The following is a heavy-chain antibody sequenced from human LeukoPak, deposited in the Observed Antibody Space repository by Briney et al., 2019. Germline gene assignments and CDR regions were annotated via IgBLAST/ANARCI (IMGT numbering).Heavy chain of an antibody. CDR2: IYTSGST. D-gene: IGHD2-21*01. J-gene: IGHJ4*02. V-gene: IGHV4-4*07. Sequence: SSETLSLTCTASGGSISSYYWSWIRQPAGKGLEWIGRIYTSGSTNYNPSLKSRVTISVDKSKNQFSLKLSSVTAADTAVYYCARGRSYSRGFVYWGQGTLVTVSS. CDR1: GGSISSYY. CDR3: ARGRSYSRGFVY.